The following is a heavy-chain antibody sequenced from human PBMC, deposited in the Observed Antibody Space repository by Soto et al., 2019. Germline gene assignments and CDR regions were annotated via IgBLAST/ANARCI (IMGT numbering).Heavy chain of an antibody. CDR1: GFTVSSNY. V-gene: IGHV3-66*01. CDR3: ARDRYEHSGSSDY. Sequence: WGSLRLSCAASGFTVSSNYMSWVRQAPGKGLEWVSVIYSGGSTFYADSVKGRFTISRDNSKNTLYLQMNSLRAEDTAVYYCARDRYEHSGSSDYCGQGTLVT. CDR2: IYSGGST. D-gene: IGHD5-12*01. J-gene: IGHJ4*02.